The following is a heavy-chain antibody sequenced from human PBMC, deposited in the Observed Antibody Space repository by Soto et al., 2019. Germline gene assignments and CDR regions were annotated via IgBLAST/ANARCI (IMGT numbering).Heavy chain of an antibody. CDR1: GFTFDDYG. CDR3: ARSRRGGGSDFDF. V-gene: IGHV3-20*04. Sequence: EVQLVESGGGVVRPGGSLRLSCAASGFTFDDYGMNWVRQSPGKGLDWISFITWRAESTGYGDSVQGRFTLSRHNANNSLYLHMNSLRGEDTALYYCARSRRGGGSDFDFWGQGTLCSVSS. J-gene: IGHJ4*02. D-gene: IGHD3-10*01. CDR2: ITWRAEST.